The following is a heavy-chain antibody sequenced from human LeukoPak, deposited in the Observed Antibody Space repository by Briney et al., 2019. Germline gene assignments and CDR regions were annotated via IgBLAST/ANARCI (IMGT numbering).Heavy chain of an antibody. CDR2: INGDGSTT. CDR3: ATRNYYDSRGYYTFGH. D-gene: IGHD3-22*01. CDR1: GFAFNKYW. J-gene: IGHJ4*02. V-gene: IGHV3-74*01. Sequence: GGSLRLSCAASGFAFNKYWMHWVRQTPGKGLVWVSRINGDGSTTSYADSVKGGFTISRDNAKNTLYLQMSSLRAEDTAVYYCATRNYYDSRGYYTFGHWGQGTLVTVSS.